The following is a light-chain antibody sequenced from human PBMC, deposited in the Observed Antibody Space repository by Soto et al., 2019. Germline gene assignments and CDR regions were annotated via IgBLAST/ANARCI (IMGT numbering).Light chain of an antibody. CDR1: QSVSAY. Sequence: EIVLTQSPATLSLSPGERATLSCRVSQSVSAYLAWYQQKPGQPPRLLIYDASNRATGIPARFSGSGSGKDFTLTISSLEPEDSAVYYCQQRTIPLTFGGGTKVEIK. J-gene: IGKJ4*01. CDR2: DAS. V-gene: IGKV3-11*01. CDR3: QQRTIPLT.